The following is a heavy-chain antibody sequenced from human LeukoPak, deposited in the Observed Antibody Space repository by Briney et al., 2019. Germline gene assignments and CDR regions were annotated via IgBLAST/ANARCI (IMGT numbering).Heavy chain of an antibody. CDR1: GFNFSDYY. CDR2: ISPNSYST. Sequence: GGSLGLSCEASGFNFSDYYMTWIRQAPGKGLEWLSYISPNSYSTYYTASVRGRFTISRDNSKNSMYLQMNSLRAEDTALYYCARQKRTFDYWGRGTLVTVSS. V-gene: IGHV3-11*01. CDR3: ARQKRTFDY. J-gene: IGHJ4*02.